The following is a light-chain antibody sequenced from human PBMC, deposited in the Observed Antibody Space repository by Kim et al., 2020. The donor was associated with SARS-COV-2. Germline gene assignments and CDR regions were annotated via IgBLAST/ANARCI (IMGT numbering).Light chain of an antibody. V-gene: IGKV1-5*01. CDR3: KHYDNYSQT. CDR1: QRISNS. J-gene: IGKJ1*01. Sequence: ASVGDRVTITCRASQRISNSLAWYQQRPGKAPTLLIYEASSLESGVPSRFSGTGSGTEFTLTISSLQPDDFATYYCKHYDNYSQTFGPGTKVDIK. CDR2: EAS.